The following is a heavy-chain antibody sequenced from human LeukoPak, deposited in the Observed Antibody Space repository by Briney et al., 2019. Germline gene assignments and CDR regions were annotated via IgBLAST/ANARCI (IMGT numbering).Heavy chain of an antibody. D-gene: IGHD3-9*01. V-gene: IGHV1-18*01. CDR3: ARWDYDILTGYHLFDY. J-gene: IGHJ4*02. CDR1: GYTFTSYG. CDR2: ISAYNGNT. Sequence: ASVKVSCKASGYTFTSYGISWVRQAPGQGLEWMGWISAYNGNTNYAQKLQGRVTMTTDTSTSTAYMELRSLRSDDTAVYYCARWDYDILTGYHLFDYWGQGTLVTVSS.